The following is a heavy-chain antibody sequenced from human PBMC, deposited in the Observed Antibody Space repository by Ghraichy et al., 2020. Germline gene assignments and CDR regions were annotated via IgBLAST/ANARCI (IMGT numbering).Heavy chain of an antibody. D-gene: IGHD2-2*01. Sequence: GESPNISCAASGFTFSSYSMNWVRQAPGKGLEWVSYITSSSSTIYYADSVKGRFTISRDNAKNSLYLQMNSLRAEDTAVYYCARDCSSTSCYFDFWGQGTLVTVSS. V-gene: IGHV3-48*04. CDR3: ARDCSSTSCYFDF. J-gene: IGHJ4*02. CDR2: ITSSSSTI. CDR1: GFTFSSYS.